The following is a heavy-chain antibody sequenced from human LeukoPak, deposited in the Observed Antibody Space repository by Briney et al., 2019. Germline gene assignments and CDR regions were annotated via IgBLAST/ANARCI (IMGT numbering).Heavy chain of an antibody. CDR3: ARQWLAPGEWFDP. V-gene: IGHV4-39*07. J-gene: IGHJ5*02. CDR2: IYYSGST. CDR1: GGSISSSSYY. Sequence: SDTLSLTCTVPGGSISSSSYYWGRIRQPPGKGLEWIGSIYYSGSTYYNPSLKSRVTISVDPSKNQFSLKLSSVTAADTAVYYCARQWLAPGEWFDPWGQGTLVTVSS. D-gene: IGHD6-19*01.